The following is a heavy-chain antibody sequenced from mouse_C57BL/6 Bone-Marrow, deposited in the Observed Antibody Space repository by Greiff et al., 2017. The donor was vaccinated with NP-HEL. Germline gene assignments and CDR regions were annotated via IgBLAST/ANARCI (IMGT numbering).Heavy chain of an antibody. J-gene: IGHJ1*03. CDR1: GFTFSSYG. CDR2: ISSGGSYT. CDR3: ARHHSGNYWYFDV. D-gene: IGHD2-1*01. Sequence: EVKLVESGGDLVKPGGSLKLSCAASGFTFSSYGMSCVRQTPDKRLEWVATISSGGSYTYYPDSVKGRFTISRDNAKNTLYLQMSSLKSEDTAMYYCARHHSGNYWYFDVWGTGTTVTVSS. V-gene: IGHV5-6*01.